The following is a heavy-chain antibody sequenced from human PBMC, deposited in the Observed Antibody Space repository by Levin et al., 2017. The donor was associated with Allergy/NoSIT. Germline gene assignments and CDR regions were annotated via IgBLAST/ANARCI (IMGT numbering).Heavy chain of an antibody. D-gene: IGHD2-15*01. J-gene: IGHJ3*02. CDR3: ARDRAGVVVAAGEAFDS. CDR1: GGSVSSGSYY. CDR2: IYYSGST. V-gene: IGHV4-61*01. Sequence: SETLSLTCTVSGGSVSSGSYYWSWIRQPPGKGLEWIGYIYYSGSTNYNPSLKSRVTISVDTSKNQFSLKLSSVTAADTAVYYCARDRAGVVVAAGEAFDSWGLGTMVTVSS.